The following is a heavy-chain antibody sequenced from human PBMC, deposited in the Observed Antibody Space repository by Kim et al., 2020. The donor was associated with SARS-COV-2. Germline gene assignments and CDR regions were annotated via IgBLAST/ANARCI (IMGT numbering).Heavy chain of an antibody. J-gene: IGHJ4*02. D-gene: IGHD6-13*01. CDR3: ARGGYTASWYAGIFDY. CDR1: SGSVETYY. V-gene: IGHV4-59*02. CDR2: IYSSGNT. Sequence: SETLSLTCSVSSGSVETYYWSWIRQSPGKGLEWIGYIYSSGNTESNPSFKSRVTISVDTSMKQFSLKLSSVTAADTAVYYCARGGYTASWYAGIFDYWGQGTPVTVSS.